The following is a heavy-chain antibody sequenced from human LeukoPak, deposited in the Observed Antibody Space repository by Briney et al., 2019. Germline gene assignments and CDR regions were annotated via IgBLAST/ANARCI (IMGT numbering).Heavy chain of an antibody. CDR1: GFTFSSYA. J-gene: IGHJ4*02. CDR3: AKDPRGQQLVRAVDY. V-gene: IGHV3-23*01. CDR2: ISGSGGST. Sequence: GGSLRLSCAAPGFTFSSYAMSWVRQAPGKGLEWVSAISGSGGSTYYADSVKGRFTISRDNSKNTLYLQMNSLRAEDTAVYYCAKDPRGQQLVRAVDYWGQGTLVTVSS. D-gene: IGHD6-13*01.